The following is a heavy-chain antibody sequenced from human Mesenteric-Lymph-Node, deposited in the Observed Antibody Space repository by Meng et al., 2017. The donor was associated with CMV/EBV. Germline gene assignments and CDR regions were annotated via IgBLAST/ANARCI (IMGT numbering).Heavy chain of an antibody. Sequence: SCKALGNSLAYRYVHWVRQAPGPALEWMGWITPFDGKTNYAERFHDRVTFSGDTSTNTVYMDLRSLRSEDTAMYFCAIQSGYLGPFDPWGQGTLVTVSS. CDR1: GNSLAYRY. CDR2: ITPFDGKT. J-gene: IGHJ5*02. D-gene: IGHD3-3*01. V-gene: IGHV1-45*01. CDR3: AIQSGYLGPFDP.